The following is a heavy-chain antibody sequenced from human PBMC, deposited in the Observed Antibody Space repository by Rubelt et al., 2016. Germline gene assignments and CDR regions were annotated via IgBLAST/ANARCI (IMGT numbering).Heavy chain of an antibody. CDR2: IYYTGST. CDR1: AESISDYY. J-gene: IGHJ3*01. CDR3: VRGRRRYFQSSLSYYFDL. D-gene: IGHD3-9*01. V-gene: IGHV4-34*01. Sequence: GAGLLKSSETMSLTCVVYAESISDYYWTWIRQAPGKGLEWVGEIYYTGSTNYNPSLRSRVTVSVDTSNNQISLRLTSVTAADTAVDYCVRGRRRYFQSSLSYYFDLWGQGTIVTFSS.